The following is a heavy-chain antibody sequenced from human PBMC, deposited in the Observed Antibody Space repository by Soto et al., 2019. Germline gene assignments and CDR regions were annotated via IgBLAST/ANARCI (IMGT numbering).Heavy chain of an antibody. CDR2: IYYSGST. Sequence: QVQLQESGPGLVKPSETLSLTCTVSGGSISSYYWSWIRQPPGKGLEWIGYIYYSGSTNYNPSLKSRVTISVDTSKNQFSLKLSSVTAADTAVYSCARLYGYNADYWGQGTLVTVSS. CDR3: ARLYGYNADY. J-gene: IGHJ4*02. CDR1: GGSISSYY. V-gene: IGHV4-59*01. D-gene: IGHD5-12*01.